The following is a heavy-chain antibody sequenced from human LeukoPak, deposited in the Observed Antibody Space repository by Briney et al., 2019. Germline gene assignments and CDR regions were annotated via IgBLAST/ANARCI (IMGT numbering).Heavy chain of an antibody. Sequence: SETLSLTCTVSGGSISSSSYYWGWIRQPPGKGLEWIGSIYYSGGTYYNPSLKSRVTISVDTSKNQFSLKLSSVTAADTAVYYCARLEAGYCSGGSCYSIGVADYWGQGTLVTVSS. J-gene: IGHJ4*02. CDR1: GGSISSSSYY. V-gene: IGHV4-39*01. CDR2: IYYSGGT. CDR3: ARLEAGYCSGGSCYSIGVADY. D-gene: IGHD2-15*01.